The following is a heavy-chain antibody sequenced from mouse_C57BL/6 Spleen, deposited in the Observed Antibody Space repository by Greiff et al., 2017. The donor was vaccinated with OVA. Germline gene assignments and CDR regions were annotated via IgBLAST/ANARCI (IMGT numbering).Heavy chain of an antibody. J-gene: IGHJ4*01. V-gene: IGHV1-81*01. CDR2: IYPRSGNT. CDR1: GYTFTSYG. CDR3: ARSEGYYAMDY. Sequence: VQLQQSGAELVRPGASVKLSCKASGYTFTSYGISWVKQRTGQGLEWIGEIYPRSGNTYYNEKFKGKATLTADKSSSTAYMELRSLTSEDSAVYFCARSEGYYAMDYWGQGTSVTVSS.